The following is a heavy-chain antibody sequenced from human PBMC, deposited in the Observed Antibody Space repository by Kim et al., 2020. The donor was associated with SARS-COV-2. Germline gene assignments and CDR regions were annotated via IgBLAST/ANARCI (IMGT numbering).Heavy chain of an antibody. CDR3: AGGSGYFDY. V-gene: IGHV1-69*01. J-gene: IGHJ4*02. CDR2: GTA. Sequence: GTANYAQKFQGRDTITADESTSTAYMELSSLRSEDTAVYYCAGGSGYFDYWGQGTLVTVSS.